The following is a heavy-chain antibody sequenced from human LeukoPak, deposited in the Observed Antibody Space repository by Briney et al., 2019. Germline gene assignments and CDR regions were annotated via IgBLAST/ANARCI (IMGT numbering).Heavy chain of an antibody. Sequence: GGSLRLSCAASGFTFDDYGMSWVRQAPWKGLEWVSGINWNGGSTGYADSVKGRFTISRDNAKNSLYLQMNSLRAEDTALYYCARDLRLTYYYYMDVWGKGTTVTVSS. D-gene: IGHD3-16*01. CDR3: ARDLRLTYYYYMDV. CDR2: INWNGGST. CDR1: GFTFDDYG. V-gene: IGHV3-20*04. J-gene: IGHJ6*03.